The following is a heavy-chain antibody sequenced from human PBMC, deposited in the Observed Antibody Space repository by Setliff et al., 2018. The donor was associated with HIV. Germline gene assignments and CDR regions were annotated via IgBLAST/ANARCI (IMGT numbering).Heavy chain of an antibody. D-gene: IGHD1-20*01. V-gene: IGHV3-7*03. J-gene: IGHJ4*02. Sequence: GGSLRLSCAASGFTFSSYWINWVRQAPGKGLEWVANIKQDGSEKYYVDSVKGRFTISRDNAKKSLYLQMNSLRAEDTALYYCAIDYSRYTWNYFDYWGQGTLVTVSS. CDR3: AIDYSRYTWNYFDY. CDR2: IKQDGSEK. CDR1: GFTFSSYW.